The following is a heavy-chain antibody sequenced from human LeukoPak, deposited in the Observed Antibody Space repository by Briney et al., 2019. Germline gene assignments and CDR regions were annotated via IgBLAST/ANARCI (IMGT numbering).Heavy chain of an antibody. D-gene: IGHD1-26*01. J-gene: IGHJ4*02. CDR1: GGTFSSYA. CDR2: IIPILGIA. CDR3: TRDLGVGATTLTAFDY. V-gene: IGHV1-69*04. Sequence: ASVKVSCKASGGTFSSYAISWVRQAPGQGLEWMGRIIPILGIANYAQKFQGRVTITADKSTSTAYMELSSLRSEDTAVYYCTRDLGVGATTLTAFDYWGQGTLDTVSS.